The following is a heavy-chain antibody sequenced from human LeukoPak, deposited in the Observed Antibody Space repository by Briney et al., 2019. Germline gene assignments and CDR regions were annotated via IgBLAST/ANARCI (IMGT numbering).Heavy chain of an antibody. CDR3: AKDRTVVTPTYFDS. CDR1: GFTFSSYA. D-gene: IGHD4-23*01. J-gene: IGHJ4*02. V-gene: IGHV3-23*01. Sequence: PGGSLRLSCAASGFTFSSYAMSWVRQAPGKGLEWVSVISGSGGSTYYADSVKGRFTISRDNSKNTVYLQMNSLRAEDTAVYYCAKDRTVVTPTYFDSWGQGTLVTVSS. CDR2: ISGSGGST.